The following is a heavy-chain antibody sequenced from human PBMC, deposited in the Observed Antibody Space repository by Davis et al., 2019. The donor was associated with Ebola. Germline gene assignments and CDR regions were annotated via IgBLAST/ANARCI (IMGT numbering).Heavy chain of an antibody. CDR3: ARGDYAGSSFDY. J-gene: IGHJ4*02. Sequence: MPSETLSLTCAVSGDSINSGGYSWSWIRQPPGKGLEWVGYIYHSGYINYNPSLKSRSTISIDTSKNQFSLRLSSVTAADTAVYYCARGDYAGSSFDYWGQGTLVTVSS. CDR1: GDSINSGGYS. CDR2: IYHSGYI. V-gene: IGHV4-30-4*07. D-gene: IGHD4-17*01.